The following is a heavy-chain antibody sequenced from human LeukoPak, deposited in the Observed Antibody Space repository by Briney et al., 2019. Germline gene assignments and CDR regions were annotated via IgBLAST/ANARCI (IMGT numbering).Heavy chain of an antibody. CDR2: ISGSGGTT. CDR1: GFTFSTYA. D-gene: IGHD2-21*02. J-gene: IGHJ4*02. Sequence: WGSLRLSCAASGFTFSTYAMNWVRQAPGKGLEWVSGISGSGGTTYYADSVQGRFTISRDNSKKTVFLQMNSLRAEDTAVYYCAKGDAVTAIFPLDYWGQGTLVIVSS. CDR3: AKGDAVTAIFPLDY. V-gene: IGHV3-23*01.